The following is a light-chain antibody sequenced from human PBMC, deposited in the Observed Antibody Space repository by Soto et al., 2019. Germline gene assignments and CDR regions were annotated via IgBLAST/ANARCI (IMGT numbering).Light chain of an antibody. V-gene: IGLV2-14*01. CDR3: SSYTSSSTLPV. Sequence: QSVLTQPASVSGSPGQSITISCTGTSSDVGGYNYVSWYQQHPGKAPKLMIYEVSNRPSGVSNRFSGSKSGNTASLTISGLQAEDEADYYCSSYTSSSTLPVFGTGTKLTVL. CDR2: EVS. CDR1: SSDVGGYNY. J-gene: IGLJ1*01.